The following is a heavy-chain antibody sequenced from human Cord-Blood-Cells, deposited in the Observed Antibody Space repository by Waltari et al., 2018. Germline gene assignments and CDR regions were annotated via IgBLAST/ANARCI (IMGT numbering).Heavy chain of an antibody. CDR3: ARGRSSFFDY. Sequence: EVQLVESGGGLVQPGGSLRLSCAASGFTFGSLWMMWVRQAPGKGLEWVANIKQDGSEKYYVDSVKGRFTNSRDNAKNSLYLQMNSLRAEDTAVYYCARGRSSFFDYWGQGTLVTVSS. J-gene: IGHJ4*02. CDR2: IKQDGSEK. CDR1: GFTFGSLW. D-gene: IGHD6-6*01. V-gene: IGHV3-7*01.